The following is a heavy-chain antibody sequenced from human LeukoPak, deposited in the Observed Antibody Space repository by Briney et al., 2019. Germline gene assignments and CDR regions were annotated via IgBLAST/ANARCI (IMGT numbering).Heavy chain of an antibody. CDR1: GGTFSSYA. D-gene: IGHD2-2*01. J-gene: IGHJ5*02. Sequence: ASVKVSCKASGGTFSSYAISWVRQAPGQGLEWMGGIIPIFGTANYAQKFQGRVTITGDESTSTAYMELSSLRSEDTAVYYCARDPPLGCSSTSCYVTEGFDPWGQGTLVTVSS. V-gene: IGHV1-69*13. CDR3: ARDPPLGCSSTSCYVTEGFDP. CDR2: IIPIFGTA.